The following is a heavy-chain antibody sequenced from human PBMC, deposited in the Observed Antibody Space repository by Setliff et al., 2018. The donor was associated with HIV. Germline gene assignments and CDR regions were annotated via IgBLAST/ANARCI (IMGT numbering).Heavy chain of an antibody. CDR3: AKDMEYDTSVYYHWYFDL. CDR1: GFTVSSNY. Sequence: PGGSLRLSCAASGFTVSSNYMSWVRQAPGKGLEWVSVIYSGGSTYYADSVKGRFTISRDNSKNTLYLQMNSLRAEDTALYYCAKDMEYDTSVYYHWYFDLWGRGALVTVSS. D-gene: IGHD3-22*01. CDR2: IYSGGST. V-gene: IGHV3-53*05. J-gene: IGHJ2*01.